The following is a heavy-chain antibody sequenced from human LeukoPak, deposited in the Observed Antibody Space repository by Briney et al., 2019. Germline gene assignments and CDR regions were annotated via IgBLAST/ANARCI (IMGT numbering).Heavy chain of an antibody. Sequence: GESLKISCKGSGYSFTSYWIGWVRQMPGNGLEWMGIIYPGDSDTRYSPSFQGQVTISADKSISTAYLQWSSLKASDTAVYYCARPLKYYDILTGYHNYYYGMDVWGQGTTVTVPS. J-gene: IGHJ6*02. CDR2: IYPGDSDT. CDR3: ARPLKYYDILTGYHNYYYGMDV. D-gene: IGHD3-9*01. V-gene: IGHV5-51*01. CDR1: GYSFTSYW.